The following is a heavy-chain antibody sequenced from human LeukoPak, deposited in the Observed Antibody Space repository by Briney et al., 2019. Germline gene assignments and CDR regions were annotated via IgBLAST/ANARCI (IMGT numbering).Heavy chain of an antibody. V-gene: IGHV4-59*01. CDR2: IYYSGST. D-gene: IGHD6-19*01. Sequence: SETLSLTCTVSGGSISSYYWSWIRQPPGKGLEWIGYIYYSGSTNYNPSLKSRVTISVDTSKNQFSLKLSSVTAADTAVYYCARDLAVAGWANDAFDIWGQGTMVTVSS. J-gene: IGHJ3*02. CDR1: GGSISSYY. CDR3: ARDLAVAGWANDAFDI.